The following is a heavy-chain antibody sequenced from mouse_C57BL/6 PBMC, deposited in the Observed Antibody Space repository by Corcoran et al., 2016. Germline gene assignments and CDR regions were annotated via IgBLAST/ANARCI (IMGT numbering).Heavy chain of an antibody. Sequence: EVQLQQSGPELVKPGASVKISCKASGYTFTDYYMNWVKQSHGKSLEWIGDINPNNGGTSYNQKFKGKATLTVDKSSSTAYMELRSLTSEDSAVYYCARYYDGYWGAMDYWGQGTSVTVSS. V-gene: IGHV1-26*01. CDR1: GYTFTDYY. J-gene: IGHJ4*01. D-gene: IGHD2-3*01. CDR2: INPNNGGT. CDR3: ARYYDGYWGAMDY.